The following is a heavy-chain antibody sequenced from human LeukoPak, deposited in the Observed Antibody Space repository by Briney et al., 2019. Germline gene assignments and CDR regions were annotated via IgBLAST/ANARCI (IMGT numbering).Heavy chain of an antibody. CDR1: GGSISSSSYY. D-gene: IGHD3-22*01. V-gene: IGHV4-39*01. J-gene: IGHJ4*02. Sequence: SETLSLTCTVSGGSISSSSYYWGWIRQPPGKGLEWIGSIYYSGSTYYNPSLKGRVTISVDTSKNQFSLKLSSVTAADTAVYYCARHRGVRYYYDSSGYLPYWGQGTLVTVSS. CDR3: ARHRGVRYYYDSSGYLPY. CDR2: IYYSGST.